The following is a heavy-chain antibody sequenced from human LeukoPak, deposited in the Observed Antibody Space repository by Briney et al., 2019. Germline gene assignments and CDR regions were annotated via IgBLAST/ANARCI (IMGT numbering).Heavy chain of an antibody. CDR2: ISGSGGST. D-gene: IGHD3-9*01. V-gene: IGHV3-23*01. CDR3: AKDGGEYYDILTGYYPRLYYMDV. Sequence: GGSLRLSCVASGFTFSTYGMSWVRQAPGKGLEGVSAISGSGGSTFYADSVKGRFTISRDNSKNTLYLQMNRLRAEDTAVYYCAKDGGEYYDILTGYYPRLYYMDVWGKGTTATISS. J-gene: IGHJ6*03. CDR1: GFTFSTYG.